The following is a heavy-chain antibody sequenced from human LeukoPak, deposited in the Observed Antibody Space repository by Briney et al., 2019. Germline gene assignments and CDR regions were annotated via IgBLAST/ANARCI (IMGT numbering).Heavy chain of an antibody. CDR3: AREHIGYGMDV. Sequence: PSETLSLTCTVSGGSISSYYWSWIRQPPGKGLEWIGYIYYSGSTNYNPSLKSRVTISIDTSKNQFSLKLSSVTAADTAVYYRAREHIGYGMDVWGQGTTVTVSS. J-gene: IGHJ6*02. D-gene: IGHD5-12*01. CDR2: IYYSGST. V-gene: IGHV4-59*01. CDR1: GGSISSYY.